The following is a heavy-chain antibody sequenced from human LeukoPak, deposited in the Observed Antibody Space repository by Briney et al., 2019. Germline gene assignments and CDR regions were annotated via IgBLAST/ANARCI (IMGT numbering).Heavy chain of an antibody. V-gene: IGHV6-1*01. CDR1: GDSVSSNSAA. CDR3: ARDTSLGAAAGGGVFDY. J-gene: IGHJ4*02. CDR2: TYYRSEWYN. Sequence: SQTLSLTCAISGDSVSSNSAAWNWIRQSPSRGLEWLGRTYYRSEWYNDYAVSVKSRITINPDTSKNQFSLQLNSVTPEDTAVYYCARDTSLGAAAGGGVFDYWGQGTLVTVSS. D-gene: IGHD6-13*01.